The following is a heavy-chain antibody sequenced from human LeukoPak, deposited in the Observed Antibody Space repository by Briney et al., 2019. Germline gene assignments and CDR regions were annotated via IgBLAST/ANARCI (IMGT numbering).Heavy chain of an antibody. CDR2: ISGGGDST. J-gene: IGHJ4*02. D-gene: IGHD6-19*01. CDR3: AKISSSGWYLYSFDH. V-gene: IGHV3-23*01. CDR1: GFTFTTYA. Sequence: GGSLRLSCAASGFTFTTYAMSWVRQTPGKGLEWVSSISGGGDSTYYADSVKGRFTISRDNSKNTLYLQMNSLRAEDTAVYYCAKISSSGWYLYSFDHWGKGTLVTVSS.